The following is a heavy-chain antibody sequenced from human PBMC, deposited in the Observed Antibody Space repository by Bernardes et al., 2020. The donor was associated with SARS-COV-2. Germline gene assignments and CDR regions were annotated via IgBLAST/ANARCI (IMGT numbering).Heavy chain of an antibody. J-gene: IGHJ5*02. CDR2: IKGDGSQR. V-gene: IGHV3-7*01. CDR1: GLTLSSYW. CDR3: ARIDDLTGRDH. Sequence: GGSLRLSREASGLTLSSYWMSWVRQAPGKGLEWVANIKGDGSQRSSADSLGGRFTVSRDNAKNLLYLQMTILRAEDTAVYYCARIDDLTGRDHWGQGTLVTVSS. D-gene: IGHD3-9*01.